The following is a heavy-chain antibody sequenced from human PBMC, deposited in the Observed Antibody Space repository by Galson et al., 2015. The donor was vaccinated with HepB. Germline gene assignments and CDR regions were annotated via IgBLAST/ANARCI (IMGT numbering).Heavy chain of an antibody. V-gene: IGHV5-51*01. D-gene: IGHD3-3*01. CDR1: GDIFTTYW. Sequence: QSGAEVKKPGESLKISCTGSGDIFTTYWIGWVRQMPGKGLEWMGIISPSGSDIRYSPSFQGQVTISADKSISTAYLQWSSLKASDTAMYYCARGVYDFWSGYYPNWFDPWGQGTLVTVSS. J-gene: IGHJ5*02. CDR3: ARGVYDFWSGYYPNWFDP. CDR2: ISPSGSDI.